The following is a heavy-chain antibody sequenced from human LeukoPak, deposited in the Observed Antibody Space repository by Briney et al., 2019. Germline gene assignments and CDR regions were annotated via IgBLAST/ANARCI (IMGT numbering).Heavy chain of an antibody. J-gene: IGHJ4*02. CDR1: GGTFSSYA. Sequence: ASVKVSCKASGGTFSSYAISWVRQAPGQGLEWMGGIIPIFGTANYAQKFQGRVTITTDESTSTAYMEPSSLRSEDTAVYYCARAKEGSGSYNCFDYWGQGTLVTVSS. CDR2: IIPIFGTA. V-gene: IGHV1-69*05. CDR3: ARAKEGSGSYNCFDY. D-gene: IGHD3-10*01.